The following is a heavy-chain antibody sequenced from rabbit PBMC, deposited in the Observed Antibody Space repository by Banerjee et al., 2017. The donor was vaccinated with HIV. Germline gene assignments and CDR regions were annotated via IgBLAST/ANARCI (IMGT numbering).Heavy chain of an antibody. CDR2: IDPIFGST. V-gene: IGHV1S43*01. CDR1: GFSFSSVYD. CDR3: ARGYDDYDARLDL. D-gene: IGHD2-1*01. J-gene: IGHJ3*01. Sequence: QEQLVESGGGLVKPGASLTLTCTASGFSFSSVYDMCWVRQAPGKGLEWIGYIDPIFGSTYYATWVDGRFTISSHNAQNTLYLQLNSLTAADTATYFCARGYDDYDARLDLWGPGTLVTVS.